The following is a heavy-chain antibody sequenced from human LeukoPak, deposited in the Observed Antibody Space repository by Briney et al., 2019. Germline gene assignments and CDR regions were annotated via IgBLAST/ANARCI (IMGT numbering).Heavy chain of an antibody. J-gene: IGHJ3*02. CDR3: ARQGYDILTGYRYDAFDI. CDR2: INPSGGST. CDR1: GYTFTGYY. D-gene: IGHD3-9*01. V-gene: IGHV1-46*01. Sequence: ASVKVSCKASGYTFTGYYMHWVRQAPGQGLEWMGIINPSGGSTSYAQKFQGRVTMTRDTSTSTVYMELSSLRSEDTAVYYCARQGYDILTGYRYDAFDIWGQGTMVTVSS.